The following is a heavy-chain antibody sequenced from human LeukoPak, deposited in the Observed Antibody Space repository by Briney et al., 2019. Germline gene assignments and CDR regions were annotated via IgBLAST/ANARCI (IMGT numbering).Heavy chain of an antibody. CDR1: GFTFSSYG. CDR2: IWYDGSNK. CDR3: ARNTAMARIGYYGMDV. V-gene: IGHV3-33*01. Sequence: GGSLRLSCAASGFTFSSYGMPWVRQAPGKGLEWVAVIWYDGSNKYYADSVKGRFTISRDNSKNTLYLQMNSLRAEDTAVYYCARNTAMARIGYYGMDVWGQGTTVTVSS. J-gene: IGHJ6*02. D-gene: IGHD5-18*01.